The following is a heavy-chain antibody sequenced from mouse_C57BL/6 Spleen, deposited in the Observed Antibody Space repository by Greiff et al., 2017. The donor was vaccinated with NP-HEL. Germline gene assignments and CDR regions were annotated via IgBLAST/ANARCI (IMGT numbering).Heavy chain of an antibody. J-gene: IGHJ4*01. CDR2: ISDGGSYT. CDR3: ARDPAYYGNYAYAMDY. CDR1: GFTFSSYA. Sequence: EVKLEESGGGLVKPGGSLKLSCAASGFTFSSYAMSWVRQTPEKRLEWVATISDGGSYTYYPDNVKGRFTISRDNAKNNLYLQMSHLKSEDTAMYYCARDPAYYGNYAYAMDYWGQGTSVTVSS. D-gene: IGHD2-10*01. V-gene: IGHV5-4*01.